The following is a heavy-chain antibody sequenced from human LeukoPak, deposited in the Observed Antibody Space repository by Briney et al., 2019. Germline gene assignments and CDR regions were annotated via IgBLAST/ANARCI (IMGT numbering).Heavy chain of an antibody. CDR3: AKGRGGSSNWGSDY. CDR2: LWNDRSNK. CDR1: GFTFRNHG. V-gene: IGHV3-33*06. D-gene: IGHD7-27*01. Sequence: GGSLRLSCTSSGFTFRNHGMTRGRQAPGKVLEWVAGLWNDRSNKDYVDHVKGRFTISRDNSTNTLYLEMNSLAVEATDVYYCAKGRGGSSNWGSDYWGQGTPVTVSS. J-gene: IGHJ4*02.